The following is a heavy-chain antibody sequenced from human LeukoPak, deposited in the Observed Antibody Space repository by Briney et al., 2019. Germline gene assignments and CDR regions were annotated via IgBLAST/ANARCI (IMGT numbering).Heavy chain of an antibody. CDR3: ARVIRTMVRGVIVYNWFDP. V-gene: IGHV1-8*03. CDR1: GYTFTDFD. D-gene: IGHD3-10*01. J-gene: IGHJ5*02. CDR2: MNPNTGNT. Sequence: ASVKVSCKASGYTFTDFDINWVRQATGQGLEWMGWMNPNTGNTGYAQKFQGRVTFTGSTSTSTAHMELSSLRSDDTAVYYCARVIRTMVRGVIVYNWFDPWGQGTPVTVSS.